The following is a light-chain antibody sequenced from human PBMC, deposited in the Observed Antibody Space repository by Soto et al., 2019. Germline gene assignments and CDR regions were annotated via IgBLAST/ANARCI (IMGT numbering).Light chain of an antibody. CDR2: GAS. J-gene: IGKJ5*01. CDR1: ESVSS. V-gene: IGKV3-15*01. CDR3: QQYSTSPT. Sequence: ETLMTQSPGTLSVSPGEGATLSCRASESVSSLAWYQQKPGQAPRLLIYGASTRATGIPARFSGSGSGTEFTLTIGCLQLDDFAVYYCQQYSTSPTFGEGTRLEIK.